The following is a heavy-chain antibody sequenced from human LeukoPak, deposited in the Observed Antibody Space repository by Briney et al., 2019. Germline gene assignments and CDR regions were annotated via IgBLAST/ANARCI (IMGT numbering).Heavy chain of an antibody. CDR2: IYSGGST. V-gene: IGHV3-53*01. D-gene: IGHD4-17*01. J-gene: IGHJ4*02. CDR1: GFTFSSNY. CDR3: ARVLRDYGDARCDY. Sequence: SGGSLRLSCAASGFTFSSNYMSWVRQAPGKGLEWVSVIYSGGSTYYADSVKGRFTISRDNSKNTLYPQMNSLRAEDTAVYYCARVLRDYGDARCDYWGQGTLVTVSS.